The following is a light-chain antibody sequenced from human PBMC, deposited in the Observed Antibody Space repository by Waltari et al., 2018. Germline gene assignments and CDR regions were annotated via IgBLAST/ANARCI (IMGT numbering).Light chain of an antibody. CDR3: CSYAGSYVV. CDR2: DFS. J-gene: IGLJ2*01. V-gene: IGLV2-11*01. Sequence: QSALTQPRSVSGAPGQSVTISCTGTSSDVGSYTYVPWYQQYPGKVPKLMIYDFSKRPSGVPDRFSGSKSGNTASLTISGLQAEDEADYYCCSYAGSYVVFGGGTKLTVL. CDR1: SSDVGSYTY.